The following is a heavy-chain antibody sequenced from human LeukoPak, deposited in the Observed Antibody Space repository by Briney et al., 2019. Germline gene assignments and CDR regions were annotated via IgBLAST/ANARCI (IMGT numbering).Heavy chain of an antibody. CDR1: GGTFSSYA. Sequence: GSSVKVSCKASGGTFSSYAISWVRQAPGQGLEWMGRIIPILGIANYAQKFQGRVTMTTDTSTSTAYMELRSLRSDDTAVYYCARDPEITGDPHWFDPWGQGTLVTVSS. J-gene: IGHJ5*02. CDR3: ARDPEITGDPHWFDP. V-gene: IGHV1-69*04. D-gene: IGHD7-27*01. CDR2: IIPILGIA.